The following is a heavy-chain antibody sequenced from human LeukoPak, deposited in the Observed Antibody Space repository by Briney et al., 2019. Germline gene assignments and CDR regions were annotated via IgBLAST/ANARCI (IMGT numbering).Heavy chain of an antibody. Sequence: PGGSLRLSCAASGFTFSSSAMSWVRQAPGKGLEWVAVISYDGSNKYYADSVKGRFTISRDNSKNTLCLQMNSLRAEDTAVYYCAKDRYSYAFEYSDSWGQGTLVTVSS. CDR2: ISYDGSNK. J-gene: IGHJ4*02. CDR1: GFTFSSSA. V-gene: IGHV3-30*18. CDR3: AKDRYSYAFEYSDS. D-gene: IGHD5-18*01.